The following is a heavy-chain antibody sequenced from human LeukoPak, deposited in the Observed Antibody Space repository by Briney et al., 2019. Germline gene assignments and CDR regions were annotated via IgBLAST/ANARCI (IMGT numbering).Heavy chain of an antibody. CDR3: ARDAGGDFQH. CDR1: GHIFTSYG. V-gene: IGHV1-18*01. J-gene: IGHJ1*01. Sequence: GASVKVSCKTSGHIFTSYGFTWVRQAPGQGLEWMGWISAYNFATDYARKFQGRVTMTADTSTGTVYMDLRSLRGDDTAVYYCARDAGGDFQHWGQGTLVTVSS. CDR2: ISAYNFAT. D-gene: IGHD1-26*01.